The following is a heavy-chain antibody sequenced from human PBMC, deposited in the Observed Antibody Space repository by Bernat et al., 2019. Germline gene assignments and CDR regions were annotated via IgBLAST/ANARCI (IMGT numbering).Heavy chain of an antibody. Sequence: EVQLVESGGGLVQPGVSLRLSCAASGFTFSSYAMHWVRQAPGKGLEYVSAISSNGGSTYYANSVKGRFTISRDNSKNRLYLQMHSLKTDDTAVYYSVMGAENGPDYSYYSGMDVWGQGTTVTVSS. CDR1: GFTFSSYA. CDR3: VMGAENGPDYSYYSGMDV. CDR2: ISSNGGST. V-gene: IGHV3-64*01. J-gene: IGHJ6*02. D-gene: IGHD2-8*01.